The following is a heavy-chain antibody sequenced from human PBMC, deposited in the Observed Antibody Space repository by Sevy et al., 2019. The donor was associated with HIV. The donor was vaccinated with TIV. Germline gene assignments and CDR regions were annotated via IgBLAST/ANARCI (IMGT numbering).Heavy chain of an antibody. Sequence: SETLSLTCAVYGGSFSGYYWSWIRQPPGKGLEWIGEINHSGSTNYNPSLKSRVTISVDTSKNQFSLKLSSVTAADTAVYYCARVFGITMVRGVIMRYYYGMDVWGQGTTVIVSS. J-gene: IGHJ6*02. CDR2: INHSGST. CDR3: ARVFGITMVRGVIMRYYYGMDV. V-gene: IGHV4-34*01. CDR1: GGSFSGYY. D-gene: IGHD3-10*01.